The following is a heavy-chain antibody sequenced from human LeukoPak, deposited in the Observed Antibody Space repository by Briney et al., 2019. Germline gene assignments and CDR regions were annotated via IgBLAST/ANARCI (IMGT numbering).Heavy chain of an antibody. CDR2: INHSGST. CDR1: GGSFSGYY. D-gene: IGHD2-15*01. J-gene: IGHJ6*02. Sequence: SETLSLTCAVYGGSFSGYYWSWIRQPPGKGLEWIGEINHSGSTNYNPSLKSRVTISVDTSKNQFSLKLSSVTAADTAVYYCARGPRYCSGDSCYDLAYYYGMDVWGQGTTVTVSS. CDR3: ARGPRYCSGDSCYDLAYYYGMDV. V-gene: IGHV4-34*01.